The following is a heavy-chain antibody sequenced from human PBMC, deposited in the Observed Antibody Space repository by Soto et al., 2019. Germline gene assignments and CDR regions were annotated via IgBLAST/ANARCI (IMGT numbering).Heavy chain of an antibody. Sequence: ESGGGLVQPGGSLRLSCAASGFTVSSNYMSWVRQAPGKGLEWVSVIYSGGSTYYADSVKGRFTISRDNSKNTLYLQMNSLRAEDTAVYYCARAAAGTAGYYYYYMDVWGKGTTVTVSS. CDR3: ARAAAGTAGYYYYYMDV. D-gene: IGHD6-13*01. V-gene: IGHV3-66*01. J-gene: IGHJ6*03. CDR2: IYSGGST. CDR1: GFTVSSNY.